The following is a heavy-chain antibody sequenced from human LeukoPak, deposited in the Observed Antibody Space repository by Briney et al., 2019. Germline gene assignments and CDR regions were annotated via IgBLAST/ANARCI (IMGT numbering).Heavy chain of an antibody. J-gene: IGHJ5*02. CDR3: TCHAAFDP. V-gene: IGHV3-15*01. Sequence: GGSLRLSCAASGFTFNNAWMNWVRQAPGKGREWVGRIKSKNDGGTTDDSAPVKGRITISRDDSKNTGHRQMNTLKNEDTTGYYCTCHAAFDPWGQGTLVTVSS. CDR2: IKSKNDGGTT. CDR1: GFTFNNAW.